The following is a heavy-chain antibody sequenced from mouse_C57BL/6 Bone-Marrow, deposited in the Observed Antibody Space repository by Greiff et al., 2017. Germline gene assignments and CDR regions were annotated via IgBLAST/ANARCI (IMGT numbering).Heavy chain of an antibody. Sequence: VQLQQSGAELVKPGASVKLSCTASGFNIKDYYIHWVKQRTEQGLEWIGRIDPEDGETKYAPKFQDKATITADTSSNTAYLQLSSLTSEDTAVYYCTRSLSYYGTNYWGQGTTLTVSS. CDR1: GFNIKDYY. CDR2: IDPEDGET. J-gene: IGHJ2*01. D-gene: IGHD1-1*01. CDR3: TRSLSYYGTNY. V-gene: IGHV14-2*01.